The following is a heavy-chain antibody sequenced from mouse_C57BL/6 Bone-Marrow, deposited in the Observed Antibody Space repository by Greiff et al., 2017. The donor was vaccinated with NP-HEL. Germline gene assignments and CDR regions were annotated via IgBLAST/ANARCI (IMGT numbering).Heavy chain of an antibody. J-gene: IGHJ4*01. CDR3: AREGWLLLRNYYAMDY. D-gene: IGHD1-1*01. V-gene: IGHV1-72*01. CDR1: GYTFTSYW. Sequence: QVQLQQPGAELVKPGASVKLSCKASGYTFTSYWMHWVKQRPGRGLEWIGRIDPNSGGTKYNEKFKSKATLTVDKPSSPAYMQLSSLTSEDSAVYYCAREGWLLLRNYYAMDYWGQGTSVTVSS. CDR2: IDPNSGGT.